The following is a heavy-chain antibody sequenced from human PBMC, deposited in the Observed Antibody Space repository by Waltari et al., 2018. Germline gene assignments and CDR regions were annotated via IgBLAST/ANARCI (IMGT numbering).Heavy chain of an antibody. CDR2: IIPIFGTA. D-gene: IGHD6-6*01. J-gene: IGHJ4*02. Sequence: QVQLVQSGAEVKKPGSSVKVSCKASGSTFSSYAISWVRQAPGQGLEWMGGIIPIFGTANYAQKIQGRVTITTDESPSPAYMELSSLRSEDTAVYYCARSHPGSIAESDYWGQGTLVTVSS. V-gene: IGHV1-69*05. CDR1: GSTFSSYA. CDR3: ARSHPGSIAESDY.